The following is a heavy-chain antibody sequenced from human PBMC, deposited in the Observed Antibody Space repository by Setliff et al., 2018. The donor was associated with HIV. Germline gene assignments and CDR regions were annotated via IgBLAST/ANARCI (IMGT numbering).Heavy chain of an antibody. J-gene: IGHJ1*01. Sequence: ASVKVSCKASGYTFTSYGISWVRQAPGQGLAWMGWISPYNGDTRFAQSLQGRVTLTTDTSTNTAYMEMRTLRSDDTAVYYCVRGVTRDISGYYRDEYFQHWGQGTPVTVSS. CDR2: ISPYNGDT. CDR1: GYTFTSYG. CDR3: VRGVTRDISGYYRDEYFQH. V-gene: IGHV1-18*01. D-gene: IGHD3-22*01.